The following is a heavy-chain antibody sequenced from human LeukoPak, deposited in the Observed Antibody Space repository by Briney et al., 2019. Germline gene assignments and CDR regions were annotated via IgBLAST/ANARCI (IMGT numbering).Heavy chain of an antibody. Sequence: PGGSLRLSCSASGFTVHNNYMIWVRQAPGKGLHWVSLIYSGGATDYADSVKGRFTISRDRSNNTLYLQMNSLKAEDTAMYFCATGNVAARGGMTYWGRGTLVSVSS. V-gene: IGHV3-53*01. CDR2: IYSGGAT. J-gene: IGHJ4*02. CDR3: ATGNVAARGGMTY. CDR1: GFTVHNNY. D-gene: IGHD6-25*01.